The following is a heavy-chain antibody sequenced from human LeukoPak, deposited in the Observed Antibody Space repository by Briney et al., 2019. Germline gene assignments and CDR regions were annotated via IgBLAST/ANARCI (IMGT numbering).Heavy chain of an antibody. Sequence: GGSLRLSCAASGFNFNNYGMHWVRQAPGKGLEWVAFIRFGGSNEHYADSVKGRFTISRDNSMNTLYLQMNSLRAEDTAVYHCAKDSGSYPYWGQGTLVIVSS. CDR3: AKDSGSYPY. V-gene: IGHV3-30*02. CDR2: IRFGGSNE. J-gene: IGHJ4*02. CDR1: GFNFNNYG. D-gene: IGHD1-26*01.